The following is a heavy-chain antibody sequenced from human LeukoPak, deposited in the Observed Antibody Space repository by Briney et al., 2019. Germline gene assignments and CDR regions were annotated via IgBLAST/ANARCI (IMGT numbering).Heavy chain of an antibody. D-gene: IGHD3-22*01. CDR2: INPNSGGT. CDR1: GYTFTGYY. CDR3: ARSEDEITMILWFDP. V-gene: IGHV1-2*02. J-gene: IGHJ5*02. Sequence: ASVKVSCKASGYTFTGYYMHWVRQAPGQGLEWMGWINPNSGGTNYAQKFQGRVTMTRDTSISTAYMELSRLRSDDTAVYYCARSEDEITMILWFDPWGQGTLVTVSS.